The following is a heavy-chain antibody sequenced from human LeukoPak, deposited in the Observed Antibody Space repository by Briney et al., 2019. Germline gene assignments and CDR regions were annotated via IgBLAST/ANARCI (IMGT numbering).Heavy chain of an antibody. J-gene: IGHJ4*02. V-gene: IGHV3-23*01. D-gene: IGHD3-3*01. CDR3: AKDESFGPPGVY. Sequence: GGSLRLSCAASGFTFSSYAMSWVRQAPGKGLEWVSAISGSGSSTYYVDSVKGRFTISRDNSKNTLYLQVNSLRAEDTAVYYCAKDESFGPPGVYWGQGTLVTVSS. CDR2: ISGSGSST. CDR1: GFTFSSYA.